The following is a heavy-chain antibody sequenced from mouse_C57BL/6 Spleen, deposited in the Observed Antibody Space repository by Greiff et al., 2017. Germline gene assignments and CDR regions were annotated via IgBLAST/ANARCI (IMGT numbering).Heavy chain of an antibody. CDR1: GYTFTSYT. D-gene: IGHD1-1*01. V-gene: IGHV1-4*01. CDR3: ARSLITTVEPYYFDY. J-gene: IGHJ2*01. Sequence: QVQLKESGAELARPGASVKMSCKASGYTFTSYTMHWVKQRPGQGLEWIGYINPSSGYTKYNQKFKDKATLPADKSSSTAYMQLSSLTSEDSAVYYCARSLITTVEPYYFDYWGQGTTLTVSS. CDR2: INPSSGYT.